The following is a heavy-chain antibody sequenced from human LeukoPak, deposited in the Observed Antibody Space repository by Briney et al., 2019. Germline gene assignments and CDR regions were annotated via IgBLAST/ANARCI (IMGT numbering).Heavy chain of an antibody. D-gene: IGHD6-25*01. V-gene: IGHV1-8*03. CDR3: ARVCRQRGLARVDAFDI. Sequence: ASVKVSCKASGYTFTRSDINWVREATGQGLEWMGWMNPNSGNTGYAQKFQGRVTITRNTSISTAYMELSSLRSKDTAVYFCARVCRQRGLARVDAFDILLEGTMVTDSP. CDR1: GYTFTRSD. CDR2: MNPNSGNT. J-gene: IGHJ3*02.